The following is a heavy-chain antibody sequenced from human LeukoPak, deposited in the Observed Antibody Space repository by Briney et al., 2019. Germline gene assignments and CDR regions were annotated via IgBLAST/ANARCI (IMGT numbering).Heavy chain of an antibody. CDR2: IRYDGSNI. D-gene: IGHD6-13*01. CDR1: GFTFSSYG. Sequence: GGSLRLSCATSGFTFSSYGMHWVRHAPGKGLEWVAFIRYDGSNIHYADSVKGRFTVSRDNSKNTLYLQMNSLRPEDTAVYYCAKMGSSWQFDYWGRGTLVTVSS. J-gene: IGHJ4*02. V-gene: IGHV3-30*02. CDR3: AKMGSSWQFDY.